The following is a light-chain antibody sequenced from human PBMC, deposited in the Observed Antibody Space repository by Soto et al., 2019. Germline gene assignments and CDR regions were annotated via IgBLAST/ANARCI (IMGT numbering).Light chain of an antibody. Sequence: EIVLTQSPGTLSLSPGERATLSCRACQSVTSSFLAWYQQKLGQAPRLLIYGASTRATGIPDRFSGSGSGTDFTLTISSLEPEDFAVYYCQQYGRSPTFGGGTKVEIK. V-gene: IGKV3-20*01. CDR3: QQYGRSPT. CDR1: QSVTSSF. J-gene: IGKJ4*01. CDR2: GAS.